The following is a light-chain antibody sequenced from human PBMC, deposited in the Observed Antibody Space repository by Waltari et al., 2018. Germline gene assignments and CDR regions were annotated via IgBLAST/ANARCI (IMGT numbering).Light chain of an antibody. CDR2: HTS. CDR1: QSVSIY. Sequence: IVLTQSPGTLSLSPGERATLSCRASQSVSIYLAWYQQKPGQAPRLLIYHTSTRATGIPDRFSGSGSGTDFSLIISGLEPEDFAVYYCQHYKNLPVSFGQGTRVEIK. CDR3: QHYKNLPVS. V-gene: IGKV3-20*01. J-gene: IGKJ1*01.